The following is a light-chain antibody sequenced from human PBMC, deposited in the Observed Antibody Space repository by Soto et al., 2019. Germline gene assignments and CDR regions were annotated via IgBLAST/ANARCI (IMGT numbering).Light chain of an antibody. CDR2: GAS. CDR3: QQYGSSGT. Sequence: EIVLTQSPGTLSLSPGERATLSCSASQSVSNNYLACYQQQPGPAPRLIIYGASNRATGLPDRFSGSGSGTDFTLTISRLEPEDFAVYYCQQYGSSGTFGQGTKVDIK. V-gene: IGKV3-20*01. J-gene: IGKJ1*01. CDR1: QSVSNNY.